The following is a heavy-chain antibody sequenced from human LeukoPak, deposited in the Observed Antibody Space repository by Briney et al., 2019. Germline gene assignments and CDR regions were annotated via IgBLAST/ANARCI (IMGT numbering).Heavy chain of an antibody. Sequence: ASVKVSCKVSGYTLTELSMHWVRQAPGKGREWMGGFDPEDGETIYAQKFQGRVTMSCVTTTDTAYMELSSLRSEDTAVYYCATDRLLYPPTGAFDIWGLGTMVTVSS. CDR1: GYTLTELS. V-gene: IGHV1-24*01. CDR2: FDPEDGET. D-gene: IGHD2-2*02. CDR3: ATDRLLYPPTGAFDI. J-gene: IGHJ3*02.